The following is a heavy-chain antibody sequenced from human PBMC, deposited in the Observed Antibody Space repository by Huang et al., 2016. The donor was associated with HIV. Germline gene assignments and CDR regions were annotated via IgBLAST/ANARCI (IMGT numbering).Heavy chain of an antibody. D-gene: IGHD3-16*02. CDR1: GASLGTSKEC. CDR3: TRVGLDSVWGSFRSGGPKWFDP. Sequence: QVQLEESGPGHVQPSETLSLTCKVSGASLGTSKECWGWVRQSPKKGLEWIGHLCSRQKKYNPHLWGRTARSLETSENEVSLQLTSVMPADTAVYYCTRVGLDSVWGSFRSGGPKWFDPWGRGIQVTVSS. V-gene: IGHV4-61*01. J-gene: IGHJ5*02. CDR2: LCSRQK.